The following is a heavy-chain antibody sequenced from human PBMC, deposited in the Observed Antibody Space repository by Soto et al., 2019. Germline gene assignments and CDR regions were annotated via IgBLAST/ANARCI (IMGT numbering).Heavy chain of an antibody. Sequence: QVQLVQSGAEVKKPGSSVKVSCKASGGSLSNYGISWVRQAPGQGLEWMGGIIPVFGTANYAQKFQGRVTITADESTSIVYMDVTSLTSEDTAVYYCARGDATKIVVTTYYGMDVWGQGTTVTVS. CDR1: GGSLSNYG. J-gene: IGHJ6*02. CDR3: ARGDATKIVVTTYYGMDV. CDR2: IIPVFGTA. D-gene: IGHD4-17*01. V-gene: IGHV1-69*12.